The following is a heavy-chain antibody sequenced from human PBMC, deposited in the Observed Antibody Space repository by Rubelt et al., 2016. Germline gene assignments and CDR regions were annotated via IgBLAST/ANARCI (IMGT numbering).Heavy chain of an antibody. J-gene: IGHJ4*02. CDR3: ARDYGDYGVFDY. CDR2: ISGGGGST. D-gene: IGHD4-17*01. Sequence: GKGLEWVSAISGGGGSTYYADSVKGRFTISRDNAKNSLYLQMNSLRAEDTALYYCARDYGDYGVFDYWGQGTLVTVSS. V-gene: IGHV3-23*01.